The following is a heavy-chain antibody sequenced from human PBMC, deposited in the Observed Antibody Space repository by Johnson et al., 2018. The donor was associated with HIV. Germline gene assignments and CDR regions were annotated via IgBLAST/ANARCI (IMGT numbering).Heavy chain of an antibody. CDR2: IRYDGSNK. D-gene: IGHD3-22*01. CDR3: AKDLRSGYPKDAFDI. J-gene: IGHJ3*02. Sequence: QVQLVESGGGVVQPGGSLRLSCAASGITFSSYGMHWVRQAPGKGLEWVAFIRYDGSNKYYADSVKGRFTISRDNSKNTLYLQMNSLRAEDTAVYYCAKDLRSGYPKDAFDIWGQGTMVTVSS. V-gene: IGHV3-30*02. CDR1: GITFSSYG.